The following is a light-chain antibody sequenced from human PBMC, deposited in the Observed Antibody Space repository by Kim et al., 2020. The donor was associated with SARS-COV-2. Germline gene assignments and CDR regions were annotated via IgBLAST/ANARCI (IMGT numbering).Light chain of an antibody. J-gene: IGKJ1*01. CDR2: AAS. CDR1: QSISSY. V-gene: IGKV1-39*01. CDR3: QQSYSTPPT. Sequence: DIQMTQSPSSLSASVGDRVTITCRASQSISSYLNWYQQKPGKAPKLLIYAASSLLSGVPSRFSGSGSGTDFTLTISSLQPEDFATYYWQQSYSTPPTFGQGTKVEIK.